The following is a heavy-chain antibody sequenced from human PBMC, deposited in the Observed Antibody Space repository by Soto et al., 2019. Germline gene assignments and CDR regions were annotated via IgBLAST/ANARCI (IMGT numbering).Heavy chain of an antibody. V-gene: IGHV4-31*03. J-gene: IGHJ6*02. CDR1: GGSISSGGYY. CDR3: ARECCSSTSYYGMDV. CDR2: IYYSGST. Sequence: QVQLQESGPGLVKPSQTLSLTCTVSGGSISSGGYYWSWIRQHPGKGLEWIGYIYYSGSTYYNPSLKSRVTISVDTSKNQFSLKLSSVTAADTAVYYCARECCSSTSYYGMDVWGQGTTVTVSS. D-gene: IGHD2-2*01.